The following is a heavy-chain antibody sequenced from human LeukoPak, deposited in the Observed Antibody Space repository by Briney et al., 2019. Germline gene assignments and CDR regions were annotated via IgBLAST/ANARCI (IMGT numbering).Heavy chain of an antibody. CDR3: AREVAAAAGTHYYYGMDV. CDR2: ISWNSGSI. CDR1: GFTFDDYA. J-gene: IGHJ6*02. D-gene: IGHD6-13*01. Sequence: PGRSLRLSCAASGFTFDDYAMHWVRQAPGKGLEWVSGISWNSGSIGYADSVKGRFTISRDNAKNSLYLQMNSLRAEDTALYYCAREVAAAAGTHYYYGMDVWGQGTTVTVSS. V-gene: IGHV3-9*01.